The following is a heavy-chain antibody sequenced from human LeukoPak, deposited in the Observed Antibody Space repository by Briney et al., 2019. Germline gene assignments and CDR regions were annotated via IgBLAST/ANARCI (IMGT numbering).Heavy chain of an antibody. Sequence: SETLSLTCAVNGGSFSGDFWSWIRQSPGKGLEWIGEINHGGSTTYNPSLQSRVTMSVETSTNQISLEMTSVTAADTANYCARHTWQWLPFDDWGQGTQVTISS. CDR1: GGSFSGDF. CDR3: ARHTWQWLPFDD. CDR2: INHGGST. J-gene: IGHJ4*02. V-gene: IGHV4-34*01. D-gene: IGHD5-12*01.